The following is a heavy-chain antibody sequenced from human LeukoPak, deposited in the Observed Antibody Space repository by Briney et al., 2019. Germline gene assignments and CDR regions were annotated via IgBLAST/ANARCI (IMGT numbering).Heavy chain of an antibody. Sequence: SETLSLTCTVSGGSISSSSYYWGWIRQPPGKGLEWIGSIYYSGSTYYNPSLKSRVTISVDTSKNQFSLKLSSVTAADTAVYYCVIAHYFDPPHDKGCWFDPWGQGTLVTVSS. D-gene: IGHD2/OR15-2a*01. CDR3: VIAHYFDPPHDKGCWFDP. J-gene: IGHJ5*02. V-gene: IGHV4-39*07. CDR1: GGSISSSSYY. CDR2: IYYSGST.